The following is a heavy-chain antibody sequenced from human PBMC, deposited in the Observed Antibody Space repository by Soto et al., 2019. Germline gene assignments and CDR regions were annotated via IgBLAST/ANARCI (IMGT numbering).Heavy chain of an antibody. V-gene: IGHV4-31*03. CDR1: GGSISSGGYY. CDR2: IYYSGSP. CDR3: ARDRDLYYYRT. Sequence: QVQLQESGPGLVKPSQTLSLTCTVSGGSISSGGYYWSWIRQHPGKGLEWIGYIYYSGSPYYNPSLKSRVTISVDTSKNQFSLKLSSVTAADTAVYCCARDRDLYYYRTWGQGTMVTVSS. J-gene: IGHJ3*01. D-gene: IGHD3-10*01.